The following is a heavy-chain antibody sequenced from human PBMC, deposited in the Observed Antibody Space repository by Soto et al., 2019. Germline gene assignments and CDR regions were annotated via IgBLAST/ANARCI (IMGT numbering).Heavy chain of an antibody. CDR3: ARARIAMPSNWFDP. J-gene: IGHJ5*02. Sequence: ESGGGVVQPGRSLRLSCAASGFTFSSYVMHWVRQAPGKGLEWVAVISYDGSNKYYADSVKGRFTISRDNSKNTLYLQMNSLRAEDTAVYYCARARIAMPSNWFDPWGQGNLVIVSS. V-gene: IGHV3-30-3*01. CDR1: GFTFSSYV. CDR2: ISYDGSNK. D-gene: IGHD2-2*01.